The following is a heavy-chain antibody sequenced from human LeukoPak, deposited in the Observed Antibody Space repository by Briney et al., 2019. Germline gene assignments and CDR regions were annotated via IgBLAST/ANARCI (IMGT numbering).Heavy chain of an antibody. V-gene: IGHV1-69*04. CDR3: AKKVRGPSHPLDF. CDR1: GGTFSSYA. D-gene: IGHD5-12*01. Sequence: SVKVSCKASGGTFSSYAISWVRQAPGQGLEWMGRIIPILGIANYAQKFQGRVTITADKSTSTAYMELSSLRSEDTAVYYCAKKVRGPSHPLDFWGQGTLVTVSS. CDR2: IIPILGIA. J-gene: IGHJ4*02.